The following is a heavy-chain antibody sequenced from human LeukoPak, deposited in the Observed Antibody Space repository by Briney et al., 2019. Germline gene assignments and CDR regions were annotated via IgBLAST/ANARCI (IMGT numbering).Heavy chain of an antibody. Sequence: SETLSLTCTVSGGSISSYYWSWIRQPPGKGLEWIGYIYYSGSTNYNPSLKSRVTISVDTSKNQFSLKLSSVTAADTAVYYCARCRTDYDSSGYYSNWFDPWGQGTLVTVSS. CDR3: ARCRTDYDSSGYYSNWFDP. CDR2: IYYSGST. J-gene: IGHJ5*02. CDR1: GGSISSYY. V-gene: IGHV4-59*08. D-gene: IGHD3-22*01.